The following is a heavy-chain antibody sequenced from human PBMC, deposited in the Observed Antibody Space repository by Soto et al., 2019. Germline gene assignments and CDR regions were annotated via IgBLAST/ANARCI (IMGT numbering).Heavy chain of an antibody. V-gene: IGHV4-59*01. CDR2: IYYSGST. J-gene: IGHJ4*02. Sequence: QVQLQESGPGLVKPSETLSLTCTVSGGSISSYYWSWIRQPPGKGLEWIGYIYYSGSTNYNPSLKSRVTRSVDTSQNQFSLKLISVTAADTAVYYCARRWGYYFDYWGEGTLVTVSS. CDR1: GGSISSYY. D-gene: IGHD1-26*01. CDR3: ARRWGYYFDY.